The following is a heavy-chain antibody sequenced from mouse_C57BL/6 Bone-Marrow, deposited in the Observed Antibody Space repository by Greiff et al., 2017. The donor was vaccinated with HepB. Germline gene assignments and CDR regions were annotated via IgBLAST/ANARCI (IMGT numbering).Heavy chain of an antibody. CDR1: GYSITSGYY. D-gene: IGHD1-1*01. V-gene: IGHV3-6*01. J-gene: IGHJ4*01. Sequence: EVKLEESGPGLVKPSQSLSLTCSVTGYSITSGYYWNWIRQFPGNKLEWMGYISYDGSNNYNPSLKNRISITRDTSKNQFFLKLNSVTTEDTATYYCARGWVYYYGSSYAMDYWGQGTSVTVSS. CDR2: ISYDGSN. CDR3: ARGWVYYYGSSYAMDY.